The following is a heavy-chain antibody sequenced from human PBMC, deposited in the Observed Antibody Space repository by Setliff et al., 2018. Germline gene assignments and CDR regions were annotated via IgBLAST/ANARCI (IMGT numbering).Heavy chain of an antibody. J-gene: IGHJ6*03. Sequence: ASVKVSCKASGYTFTNYAIHWVRQAPGQRLEWMGWINAGNGDTKYSQDFQGRVTITRDTSASTAYMDLSSLRSEDTAVYYCARGAMIVGNYYYYMDVWGKGTTVTVSS. D-gene: IGHD3-22*01. CDR3: ARGAMIVGNYYYYMDV. CDR2: INAGNGDT. CDR1: GYTFTNYA. V-gene: IGHV1-3*03.